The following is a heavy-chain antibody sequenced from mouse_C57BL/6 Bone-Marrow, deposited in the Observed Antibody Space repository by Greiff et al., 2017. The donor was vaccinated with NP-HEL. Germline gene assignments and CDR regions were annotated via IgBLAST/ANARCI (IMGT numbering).Heavy chain of an antibody. CDR2: IDPSGSYN. Sequence: QVQLQQPGAELVMPGASVKLSCKASGYTFTSYWMHWVKQRPGQGLEWIGEIDPSGSYNNYNQKFKGKSTLTVDKSSSTAYMQLSNLTSEDSAVYYCAREAIGAWFAYWGQGTLVTVSA. D-gene: IGHD2-14*01. CDR1: GYTFTSYW. CDR3: AREAIGAWFAY. J-gene: IGHJ3*01. V-gene: IGHV1-69*01.